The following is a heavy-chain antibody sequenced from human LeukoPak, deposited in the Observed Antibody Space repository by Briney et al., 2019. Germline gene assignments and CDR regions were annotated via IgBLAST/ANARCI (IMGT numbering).Heavy chain of an antibody. CDR3: ARAGNENSSGYYY. D-gene: IGHD6-19*01. J-gene: IGHJ4*02. V-gene: IGHV3-33*01. Sequence: GGSLRLSCAASGFTFINYGIHWVRQAPGKGLEWVALIRYDGSNKYYADSVRGRFTISRDNSKNTVYLQMNSLRGEDTAVYYCARAGNENSSGYYYWGQGTLVTVSS. CDR2: IRYDGSNK. CDR1: GFTFINYG.